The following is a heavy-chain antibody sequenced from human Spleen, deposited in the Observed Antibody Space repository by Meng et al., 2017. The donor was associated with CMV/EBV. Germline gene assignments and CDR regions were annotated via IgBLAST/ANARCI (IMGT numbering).Heavy chain of an antibody. CDR3: ATGGDGYNLAMDV. J-gene: IGHJ6*02. Sequence: GESLKISCAASGFKVSDNYMSWVRQAPEKGLEWVSVLYSGGSTYYAASVKGRFTISRDNSRNSLYLQMGSLRAEDTAVYYCATGGDGYNLAMDVWGQGTTVTVSS. CDR1: GFKVSDNY. CDR2: LYSGGST. V-gene: IGHV3-66*02. D-gene: IGHD5-24*01.